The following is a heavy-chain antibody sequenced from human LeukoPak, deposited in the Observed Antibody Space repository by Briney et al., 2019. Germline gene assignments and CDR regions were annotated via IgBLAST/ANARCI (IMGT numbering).Heavy chain of an antibody. CDR2: IHYSGNT. D-gene: IGHD6-19*01. CDR3: ARRGDSSGWYFFDY. V-gene: IGHV4-59*08. CDR1: GGSMSSYY. J-gene: IGHJ4*02. Sequence: SETLSLTCSVSGGSMSSYYWSWIRQPPGKGLEWIGNIHYSGNTNYTPSLKSRVTISVDTSKNQFSLKLTSVTAADTAVYYCARRGDSSGWYFFDYWGQGTLVTVSS.